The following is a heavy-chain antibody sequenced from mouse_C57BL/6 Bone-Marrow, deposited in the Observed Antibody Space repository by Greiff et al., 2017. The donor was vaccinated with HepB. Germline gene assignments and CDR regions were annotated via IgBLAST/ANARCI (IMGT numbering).Heavy chain of an antibody. D-gene: IGHD2-5*01. CDR2: ISSGSSTI. CDR3: ARILYSNYGYYAMDY. CDR1: GFTFSDYG. J-gene: IGHJ4*01. Sequence: EVKLQESGGGLVKPGGSLKLSCAASGFTFSDYGMHWVRQAPEKGLEWVAYISSGSSTIYYADTVKGRFTISRDNAKNTLFLQMNSLRSEDTAMYYCARILYSNYGYYAMDYWGQGTSVTVSS. V-gene: IGHV5-17*01.